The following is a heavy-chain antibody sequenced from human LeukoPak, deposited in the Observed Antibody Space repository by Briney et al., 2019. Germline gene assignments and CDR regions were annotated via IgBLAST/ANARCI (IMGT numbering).Heavy chain of an antibody. CDR2: IYHSGST. Sequence: SETLSLTCTVSGYSISSGYYWGWIRQPPGKGLEWIGSIYHSGSTYYNPSLKSRVTISVDTSKNQFSLKLSSVTAADTAVYYCARDPTSSNFDWFDPWGQGTLVTVSS. D-gene: IGHD3-9*01. V-gene: IGHV4-38-2*02. CDR1: GYSISSGYY. J-gene: IGHJ5*02. CDR3: ARDPTSSNFDWFDP.